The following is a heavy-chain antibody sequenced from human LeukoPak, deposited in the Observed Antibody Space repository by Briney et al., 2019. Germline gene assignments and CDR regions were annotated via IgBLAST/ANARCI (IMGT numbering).Heavy chain of an antibody. V-gene: IGHV3-33*01. J-gene: IGHJ2*01. CDR2: ISYDGSNK. Sequence: PGGSLRLSCAASGFTFSSYAMHWVRQAPGKGLEWVAIISYDGSNKYCADSVKGRFTISRDNTKNTLSLQMNSLRAEDTAVYYCVSGAPLVDLWGRGTLVTVSS. D-gene: IGHD3-16*01. CDR1: GFTFSSYA. CDR3: VSGAPLVDL.